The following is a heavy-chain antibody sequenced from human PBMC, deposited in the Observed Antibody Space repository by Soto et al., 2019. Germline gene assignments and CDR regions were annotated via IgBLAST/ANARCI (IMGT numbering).Heavy chain of an antibody. J-gene: IGHJ4*02. CDR1: GFTFSNAW. V-gene: IGHV3-15*01. Sequence: EVQLLESGGGLVQPGGSLRLSCAASGFTFSNAWMSWVRQAPGKGLEWVGRIKSKTDGGTTDYAAPVKGRFTISRDDSKNTLYLQMNSLKTEDTAVYYCTTDLPSSRETFSCSWGFCYWGQGTLVTVSS. CDR2: IKSKTDGGTT. D-gene: IGHD6-13*01. CDR3: TTDLPSSRETFSCSWGFCY.